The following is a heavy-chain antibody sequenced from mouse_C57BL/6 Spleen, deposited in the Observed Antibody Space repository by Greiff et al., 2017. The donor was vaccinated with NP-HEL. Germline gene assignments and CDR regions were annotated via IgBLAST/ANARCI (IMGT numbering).Heavy chain of an antibody. V-gene: IGHV1-74*01. CDR2: IHPSDSDT. J-gene: IGHJ1*03. D-gene: IGHD2-2*01. CDR1: GYTFTSYW. Sequence: QVQLQQPGAELVKPGASVKVSCKASGYTFTSYWMHWVKQRPGQGLEWIGRIHPSDSDTNYNQKFKGKATLTVDKSSSTAYMQLSSLTSEDSAVYYGAIWVLDYGYDDGWYFDVWGTGTTVTVSS. CDR3: AIWVLDYGYDDGWYFDV.